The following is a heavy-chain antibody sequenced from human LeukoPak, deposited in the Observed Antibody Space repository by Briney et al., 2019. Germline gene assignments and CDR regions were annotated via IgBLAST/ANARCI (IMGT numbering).Heavy chain of an antibody. J-gene: IGHJ6*02. CDR2: INHSGST. CDR3: ARGLGITMVRGVKYYYYYGMDV. D-gene: IGHD3-10*01. CDR1: GGSFSGYY. V-gene: IGHV4-34*01. Sequence: SETLSLTCAVYGGSFSGYYWSWIRQPPGKGLEWIGEINHSGSTNYNPSLKSRVTISVDTSKNQFSLKLSSVTAADTAVYYCARGLGITMVRGVKYYYYYGMDVWGQGTTVTVSS.